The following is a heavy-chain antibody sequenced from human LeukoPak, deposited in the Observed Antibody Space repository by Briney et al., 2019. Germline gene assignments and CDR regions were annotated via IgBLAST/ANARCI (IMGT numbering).Heavy chain of an antibody. J-gene: IGHJ3*02. CDR1: GFTFSSYG. D-gene: IGHD1-26*01. CDR3: AKEVGATFHGNAFDI. Sequence: GGSLRLSCAASGFTFSSYGMHWVRQAPGKGLEWVAVIWYDGSNKYYADSVKGRFTISRDNSKNTLYLQMNSLRAEDTAVYYCAKEVGATFHGNAFDIWGQGTMVTVSS. CDR2: IWYDGSNK. V-gene: IGHV3-33*06.